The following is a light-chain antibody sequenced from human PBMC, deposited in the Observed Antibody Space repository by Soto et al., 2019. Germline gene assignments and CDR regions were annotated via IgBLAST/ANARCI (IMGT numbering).Light chain of an antibody. V-gene: IGKV1-39*01. J-gene: IGKJ3*01. CDR3: QQSDSTPFT. CDR2: AAS. Sequence: DIQMTQSPSSLSASVGDRVTITCWASQSVSSYVNWYQQKPGKAPKPLIYAASNLQSGVPSRFSGSGSWTDFTLTISSLQPEDFATYFCQQSDSTPFTFGPGPKVEIK. CDR1: QSVSSY.